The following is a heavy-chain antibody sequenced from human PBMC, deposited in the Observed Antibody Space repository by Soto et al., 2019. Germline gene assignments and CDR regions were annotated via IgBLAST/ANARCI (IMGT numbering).Heavy chain of an antibody. D-gene: IGHD3-10*01. Sequence: QITLKESGPPLVKPTQTLTLTCTFSGFSLSTSGVGVGWIRQPPGKALEWLALIYWNDDKRYSPSLKSRLTITKDTSKNQVVLTMTNMDPVDTATYYCAHRWLTYYYCSGSYSYNWFDPWGQGTLVTVSS. CDR3: AHRWLTYYYCSGSYSYNWFDP. J-gene: IGHJ5*02. CDR2: IYWNDDK. V-gene: IGHV2-5*01. CDR1: GFSLSTSGVG.